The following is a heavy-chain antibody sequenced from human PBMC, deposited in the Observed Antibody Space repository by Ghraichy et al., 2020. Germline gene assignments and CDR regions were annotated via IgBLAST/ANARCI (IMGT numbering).Heavy chain of an antibody. CDR1: GGTFSSYA. D-gene: IGHD2-21*01. V-gene: IGHV1-69*13. CDR3: HCGGQYYYYYMDV. Sequence: SVKVSCKASGGTFSSYAISWVRQAPGQGLEWMGGIIPIFGTANYAQKFQGRVTITADESTSTAYMELSSLRSEDTAVYYCHCGGQYYYYYMDVWGKGTTVTVSS. CDR2: IIPIFGTA. J-gene: IGHJ6*03.